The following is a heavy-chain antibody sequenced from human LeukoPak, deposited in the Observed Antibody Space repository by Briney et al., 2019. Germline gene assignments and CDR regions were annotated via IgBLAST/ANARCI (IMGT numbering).Heavy chain of an antibody. CDR3: ARLDPRYSYGPMIDY. D-gene: IGHD5-18*01. CDR1: GGSIRGYS. J-gene: IGHJ4*02. V-gene: IGHV4-59*08. CDR2: SYYSGST. Sequence: SETLSLTCTVSGGSIRGYSWTGIREPPGRGLEWSGNSYYSGSTTYNPSLKSRVTISVDTSKNQFSLKLSSVTVADMAVYYCARLDPRYSYGPMIDYWGQGTLVTVSS.